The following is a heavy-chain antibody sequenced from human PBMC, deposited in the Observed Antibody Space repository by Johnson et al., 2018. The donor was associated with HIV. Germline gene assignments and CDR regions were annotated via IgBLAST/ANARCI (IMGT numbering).Heavy chain of an antibody. Sequence: QVQVVESGGGLVKPGGSLRLSCAASGFTFSDYYMSWIRQAPGKGLEWVAVISYDGSNNYYADSVKGRFTISRDNSKNTLSLHMNSLRADDTAVYYCAKEGPRRSSWSDAFDIWGQGTMVTVSS. CDR1: GFTFSDYY. D-gene: IGHD6-13*01. CDR2: ISYDGSNN. CDR3: AKEGPRRSSWSDAFDI. V-gene: IGHV3-30*18. J-gene: IGHJ3*02.